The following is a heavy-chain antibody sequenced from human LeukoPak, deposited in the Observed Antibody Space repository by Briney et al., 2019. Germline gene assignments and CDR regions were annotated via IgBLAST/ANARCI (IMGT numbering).Heavy chain of an antibody. Sequence: GESLRISCKAAGYTSTNHWISCVRQMPGKGLEWMGKIDPSDSYTNYSPSFQGHVTISADKSISTAYLQWSSLKASDTAMYYCARDPDSDSVYDYIDNRGRGTLVTVSS. CDR2: IDPSDSYT. J-gene: IGHJ4*02. D-gene: IGHD5/OR15-5a*01. CDR1: GYTSTNHW. CDR3: ARDPDSDSVYDYIDN. V-gene: IGHV5-10-1*01.